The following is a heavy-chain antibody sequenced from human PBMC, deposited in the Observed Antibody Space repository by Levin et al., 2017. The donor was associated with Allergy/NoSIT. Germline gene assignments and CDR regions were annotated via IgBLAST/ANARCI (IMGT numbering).Heavy chain of an antibody. Sequence: PGESLKISCAASGFTFSDYWMHWVRQAPGKGLVWVAQMDSDGSNTRYADPVRGRFTISRDDAKNTLYLQMNSLRADDTAVYHGVREHSGSSSLDHWGPGTQVTVSS. D-gene: IGHD2-2*01. CDR2: MDSDGSNT. J-gene: IGHJ4*02. CDR1: GFTFSDYW. V-gene: IGHV3-74*01. CDR3: VREHSGSSSLDH.